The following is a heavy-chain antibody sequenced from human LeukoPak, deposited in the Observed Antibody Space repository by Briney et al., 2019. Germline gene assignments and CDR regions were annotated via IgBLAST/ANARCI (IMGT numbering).Heavy chain of an antibody. J-gene: IGHJ5*02. D-gene: IGHD2-15*01. CDR3: ARGRGPRTKYCSGGSCYSGWFDP. Sequence: SETLSLTCAVYGGSFSGYYWSWIRQPPGKGLEWIGEINHSGSTNYNPSLKSRFTIPVDTPKNQFSLNLSPVTAGDTAVYYCARGRGPRTKYCSGGSCYSGWFDPWGQGTLVTVSS. V-gene: IGHV4-34*01. CDR1: GGSFSGYY. CDR2: INHSGST.